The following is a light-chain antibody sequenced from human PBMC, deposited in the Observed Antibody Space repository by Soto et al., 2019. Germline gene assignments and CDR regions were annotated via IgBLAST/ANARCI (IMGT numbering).Light chain of an antibody. CDR1: QGIRSA. J-gene: IGKJ4*01. CDR2: GAS. V-gene: IGKV1-17*01. CDR3: LQHDSYPRT. Sequence: DVQMTQSPSSLSASVGDRITITCRASQGIRSALSWYQQKPGKAPERLISGASTLHRGVPSRFSGSGSGTEFTLTITSLQAEDFATYYCLQHDSYPRTFGGGTRVDI.